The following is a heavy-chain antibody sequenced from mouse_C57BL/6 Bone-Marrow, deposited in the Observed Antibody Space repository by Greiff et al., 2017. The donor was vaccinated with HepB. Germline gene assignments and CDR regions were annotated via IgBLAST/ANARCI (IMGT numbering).Heavy chain of an antibody. Sequence: QVQLKQSGAELARPGASVKLSCKASGYTFTSYGISWVKQRTGQGLEWIGEIYPRSGNTYYNEKFKGKATLTADKSSSTAYMELRSLTSENSAVYFCARGVGGNYVWFAYWGQGTLVTVSA. J-gene: IGHJ3*01. CDR2: IYPRSGNT. V-gene: IGHV1-81*01. CDR3: ARGVGGNYVWFAY. D-gene: IGHD2-1*01. CDR1: GYTFTSYG.